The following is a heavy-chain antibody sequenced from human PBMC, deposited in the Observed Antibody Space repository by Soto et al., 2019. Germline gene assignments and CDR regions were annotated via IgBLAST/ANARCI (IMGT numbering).Heavy chain of an antibody. CDR2: INHSGST. J-gene: IGHJ4*02. CDR1: GGSFSGYY. Sequence: NPSETLSLTCAVYGGSFSGYYWSWIRQPPGKGLEWIGEINHSGSTNYNPSLKSRVTISVDTSKNQFSLKLSSVTAADTAVYYCERGLEYDILTGCFDYWCQAILVTVS. D-gene: IGHD3-9*01. CDR3: ERGLEYDILTGCFDY. V-gene: IGHV4-34*01.